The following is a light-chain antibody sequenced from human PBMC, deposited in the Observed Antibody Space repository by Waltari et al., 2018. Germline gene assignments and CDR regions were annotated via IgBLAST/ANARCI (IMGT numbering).Light chain of an antibody. CDR1: QSVSSSY. J-gene: IGKJ1*01. V-gene: IGKV3-20*01. Sequence: EIVLTQSPGTLSLSPGERATLSCRASQSVSSSYLAWYQQQPGQAPRLLVYGASSRATGIPDRFSGSGSGTDFTLTISRLEPEDFAEYYCQQYGSSPWTFGQGTKVEIK. CDR2: GAS. CDR3: QQYGSSPWT.